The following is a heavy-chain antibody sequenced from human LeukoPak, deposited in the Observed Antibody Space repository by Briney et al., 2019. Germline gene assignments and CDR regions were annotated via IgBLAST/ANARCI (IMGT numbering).Heavy chain of an antibody. CDR2: IYYSGST. CDR3: ARDPGIPAAGTVGYFDY. Sequence: SETLSLTCTVSGGSISSYYWSWIRQPPGKGLEWIGYIYYSGSTNYNPSLKSRVTISVDTSKNQFSLKLSSVTPEDTAVYYCARDPGIPAAGTVGYFDYWGQGTLVTVSS. J-gene: IGHJ4*02. V-gene: IGHV4-59*12. CDR1: GGSISSYY. D-gene: IGHD6-13*01.